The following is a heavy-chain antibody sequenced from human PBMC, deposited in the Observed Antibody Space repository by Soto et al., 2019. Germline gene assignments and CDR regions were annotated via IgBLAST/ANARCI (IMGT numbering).Heavy chain of an antibody. Sequence: EEALKISGNGSADSLTTYSISSVRQMPRKGLQWMGIIYPGDSDTRYSPSFQVQVTISADKSISTAYLQWSSLKASDTALYSCARGKNRKYYYYMDVWGKGTTVTVSS. CDR2: IYPGDSDT. CDR1: ADSLTTYS. J-gene: IGHJ6*03. CDR3: ARGKNRKYYYYMDV. V-gene: IGHV5-51*01.